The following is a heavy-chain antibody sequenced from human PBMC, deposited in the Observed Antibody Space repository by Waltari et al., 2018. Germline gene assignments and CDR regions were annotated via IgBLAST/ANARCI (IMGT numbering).Heavy chain of an antibody. CDR3: ARGLGGTRDY. CDR1: GGSFSGYY. Sequence: QVQLQQWGAGLLKPSETLSLTCAVYGGSFSGYYWSWIRQPPGKGLEWIGEINHSGSTNYNPSLKSRVTISVDTSKNQFSLKLSSVTAADTAVYYCARGLGGTRDYWGQGTLVTVSS. D-gene: IGHD1-7*01. J-gene: IGHJ4*02. CDR2: INHSGST. V-gene: IGHV4-34*01.